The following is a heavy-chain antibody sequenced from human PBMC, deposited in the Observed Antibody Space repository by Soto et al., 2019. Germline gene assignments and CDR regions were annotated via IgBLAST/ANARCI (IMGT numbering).Heavy chain of an antibody. Sequence: SETLSLTCTFSGGSLSSYYWNWIRQPPGMGLEWIGYFSYTGTPNYNPSLKSRVTISADTSKNQFFLKLSSVTAADTAVYYCGRHLFSDVWGQGTTVTVSS. J-gene: IGHJ6*02. V-gene: IGHV4-59*08. CDR2: FSYTGTP. D-gene: IGHD2-21*01. CDR1: GGSLSSYY. CDR3: GRHLFSDV.